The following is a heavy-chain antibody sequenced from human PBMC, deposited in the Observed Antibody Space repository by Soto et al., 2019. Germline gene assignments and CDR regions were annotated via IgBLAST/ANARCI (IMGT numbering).Heavy chain of an antibody. CDR1: GGSIGSQY. J-gene: IGHJ6*02. D-gene: IGHD3-22*01. CDR2: LHFRGYT. CDR3: ARGLRDYYRFYYSNGMDL. Sequence: SETLSLTCTVSGGSIGSQYWTWVRQSPGKGLEWIGHLHFRGYTNYNPSLQSRVTISSARSTNQVSLTLTSVTAADTAVYYCARGLRDYYRFYYSNGMDLWGQGTPVTVSS. V-gene: IGHV4-59*11.